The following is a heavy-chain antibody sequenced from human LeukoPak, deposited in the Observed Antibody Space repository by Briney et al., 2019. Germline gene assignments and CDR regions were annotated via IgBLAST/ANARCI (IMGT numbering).Heavy chain of an antibody. D-gene: IGHD1-26*01. CDR3: AREGSGSSTFDY. CDR1: GGTFSSYA. Sequence: SVKVSCKASGGTFSSYAISWVRQAPGQGLEWMGRIIPILGIANYAQKFQGRVTITADESTSTAYMELSSLRSEDTAVYYCAREGSGSSTFDYWGQGTLVTVSS. CDR2: IIPILGIA. V-gene: IGHV1-69*04. J-gene: IGHJ4*02.